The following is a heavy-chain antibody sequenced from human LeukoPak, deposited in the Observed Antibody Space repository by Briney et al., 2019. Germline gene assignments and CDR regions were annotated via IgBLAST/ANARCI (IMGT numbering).Heavy chain of an antibody. CDR2: IKQDGSVK. J-gene: IGHJ4*02. CDR1: GFSFSGYW. Sequence: GGSLRLSCAASGFSFSGYWMSWVRQTPGKGLEWVANIKQDGSVKNSVDSMKGRFTISRDNTKNSLYLEMNSLRAEDTAVYYCARGYGDYGVLYYFDYWGQGTLVAVSS. D-gene: IGHD4-17*01. V-gene: IGHV3-7*03. CDR3: ARGYGDYGVLYYFDY.